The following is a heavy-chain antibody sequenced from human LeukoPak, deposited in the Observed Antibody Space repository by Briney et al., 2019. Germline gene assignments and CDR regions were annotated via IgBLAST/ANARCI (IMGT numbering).Heavy chain of an antibody. V-gene: IGHV3-23*01. D-gene: IGHD4/OR15-4a*01. CDR1: GITFSSYG. Sequence: GGSLRLSCAASGITFSSYGMSWVRQAPGKGLEWVSSISSTGGTTYYADSVKGRFTISRDNSKNTLYLQMNSLRAEDTAVYYCARRAGAYSHPYDYWGQGTLVTVSS. J-gene: IGHJ4*02. CDR3: ARRAGAYSHPYDY. CDR2: ISSTGGTT.